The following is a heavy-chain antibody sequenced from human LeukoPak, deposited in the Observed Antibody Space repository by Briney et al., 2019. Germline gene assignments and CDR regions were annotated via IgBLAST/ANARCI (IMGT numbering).Heavy chain of an antibody. V-gene: IGHV4-61*02. CDR2: IYTSGST. Sequence: SETLSLTCTVSGGSIGSGSYYWSWIRQPAGKGLEWIGRIYTSGSTNYNPSLKSRVTISVDTSKKQVSLKLSSVTAADTAVYYCARARYCSGGSCKYFDYWGQGTLVTVSS. CDR3: ARARYCSGGSCKYFDY. CDR1: GGSIGSGSYY. D-gene: IGHD2-15*01. J-gene: IGHJ4*02.